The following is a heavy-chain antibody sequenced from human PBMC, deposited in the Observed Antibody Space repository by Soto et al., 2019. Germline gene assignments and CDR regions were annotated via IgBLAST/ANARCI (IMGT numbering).Heavy chain of an antibody. CDR3: ARCAPTGTLDYFDY. J-gene: IGHJ4*02. D-gene: IGHD1-1*01. CDR2: ISGTSTYI. CDR1: GFTFSGYS. Sequence: EVQLVESGGGLVKPGGSLRLSCAASGFTFSGYSMSWVRQAPGKGLEWVSSISGTSTYIYYADSVRGRFTISRDNAKNSLYLQMNSLRAEDTAVYYCARCAPTGTLDYFDYWGKGTLVTVSS. V-gene: IGHV3-21*01.